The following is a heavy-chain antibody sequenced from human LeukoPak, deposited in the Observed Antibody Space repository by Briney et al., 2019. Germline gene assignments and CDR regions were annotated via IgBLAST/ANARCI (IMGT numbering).Heavy chain of an antibody. CDR1: GFTFTTYW. V-gene: IGHV3-7*01. Sequence: GGSLRLSCAASGFTFTTYWMTWVRQAPGKGLEWVASINQDGTEKYYVDSVKGRFSISRDNAKNSLYLQMNSLSVEDTAVFYCAKVAKYYYGSETYYFFEHWGQGTPATASS. D-gene: IGHD3-10*01. CDR3: AKVAKYYYGSETYYFFEH. CDR2: INQDGTEK. J-gene: IGHJ4*02.